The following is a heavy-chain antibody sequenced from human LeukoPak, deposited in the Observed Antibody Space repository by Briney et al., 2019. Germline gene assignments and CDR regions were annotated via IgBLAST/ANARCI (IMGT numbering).Heavy chain of an antibody. CDR3: ASLHWNDDAPYFDY. CDR1: GYTFTSNY. D-gene: IGHD1-1*01. Sequence: ASVKVSCKASGYTFTSNYIHWVRQAPGQGLEWMGMTYPRDGSTSYAQKFQGRVTVTRDTSTSTVHMELSGLRCEDTAVYYCASLHWNDDAPYFDYWAREPWSPSPQ. J-gene: IGHJ4*02. V-gene: IGHV1-46*01. CDR2: TYPRDGST.